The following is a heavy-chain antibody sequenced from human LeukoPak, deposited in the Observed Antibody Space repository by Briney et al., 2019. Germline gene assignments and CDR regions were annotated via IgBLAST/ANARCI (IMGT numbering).Heavy chain of an antibody. CDR1: GFTFSSYG. CDR3: APLVAATRLNWFDP. CDR2: IRYDGSNK. Sequence: PGGSLRLSCAASGFTFSSYGMHWVRQAPGKGLEWVAFIRYDGSNKYYADSVKGRFTISRDNSKNTLYLQMNSLRAEDTAVYYRAPLVAATRLNWFDPWGQGTLVTVSS. J-gene: IGHJ5*02. D-gene: IGHD2-15*01. V-gene: IGHV3-30*02.